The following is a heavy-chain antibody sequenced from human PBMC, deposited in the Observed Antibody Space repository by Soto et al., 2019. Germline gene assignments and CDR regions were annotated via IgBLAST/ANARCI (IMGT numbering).Heavy chain of an antibody. V-gene: IGHV4-30-2*01. CDR3: ARVMYGSGKPIFDH. CDR2: IYVSGSA. Sequence: SATLSLTCAVSGDSISSGGYSWGWIRQPPGKGLEWIGDIYVSGSAYYNPSLQSRVAISVDRSKNQFSLNLNSVTATDTAFYYCARVMYGSGKPIFDHWGLGTLVTVS. CDR1: GDSISSGGYS. D-gene: IGHD3-10*01. J-gene: IGHJ4*02.